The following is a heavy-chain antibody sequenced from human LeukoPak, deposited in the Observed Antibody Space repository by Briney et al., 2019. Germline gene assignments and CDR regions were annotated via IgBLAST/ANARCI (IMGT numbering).Heavy chain of an antibody. Sequence: GGSLRLSCAASGFTFSIYWMHWVRHAPGKGLVWVSRINSDGSSTSYADSVKGRFTISRDNAKNTLYLQMNSLRAEDTAVYYCARGGMITFGGVIVIQDYYYGMDVWGKGTTVTVSS. V-gene: IGHV3-74*01. CDR1: GFTFSIYW. CDR3: ARGGMITFGGVIVIQDYYYGMDV. CDR2: INSDGSST. J-gene: IGHJ6*04. D-gene: IGHD3-16*02.